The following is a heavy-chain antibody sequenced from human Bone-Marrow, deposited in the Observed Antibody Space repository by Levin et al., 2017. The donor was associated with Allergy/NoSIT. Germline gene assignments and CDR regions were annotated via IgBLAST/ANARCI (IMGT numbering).Heavy chain of an antibody. CDR3: ARLKVVAAVIYDAFDI. V-gene: IGHV3-7*03. J-gene: IGHJ3*02. Sequence: GGSLRLSCVASGFTFSNYWMSWVRQTPGKRLEWVANIKEDASEKYYVDSVKGRFTISRDNTKNLLYLQMDSLRAEDTAVYFCARLKVVAAVIYDAFDIWGQGTMVTVSS. CDR1: GFTFSNYW. D-gene: IGHD2-15*01. CDR2: IKEDASEK.